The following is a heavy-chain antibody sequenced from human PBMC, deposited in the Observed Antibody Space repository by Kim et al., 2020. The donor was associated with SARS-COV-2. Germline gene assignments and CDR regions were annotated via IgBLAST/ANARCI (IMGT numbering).Heavy chain of an antibody. CDR2: ISGSGGST. J-gene: IGHJ6*02. CDR1: GFTFSSYA. D-gene: IGHD5-18*01. Sequence: GGSLRLSCAASGFTFSSYAMSWVRQAPGKGLEWVSAISGSGGSTYYADSVKGRFTISRDNSKNTLYLQMNSLRAEDTAVYYCAKGKARWGPAIVTGGSSYYYGMDVWGQGTTVTVSS. CDR3: AKGKARWGPAIVTGGSSYYYGMDV. V-gene: IGHV3-23*01.